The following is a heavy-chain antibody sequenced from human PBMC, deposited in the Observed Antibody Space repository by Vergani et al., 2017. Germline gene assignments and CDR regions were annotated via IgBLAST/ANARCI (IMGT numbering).Heavy chain of an antibody. D-gene: IGHD5-24*01. CDR1: TESISRYY. V-gene: IGHV4-4*07. CDR2: VFSSGST. CDR3: AEGKTISRGYFDH. J-gene: IGHJ4*02. Sequence: QVQLQESGPGLVKPSETLSLTCSVSTESISRYYWSWIRQPAGKGLEWIWRVFSSGSTVYNPARKSRVIMSLNTSKKQLPLKLTSMTAADTAVYYCAEGKTISRGYFDHWGQGTLVIASS.